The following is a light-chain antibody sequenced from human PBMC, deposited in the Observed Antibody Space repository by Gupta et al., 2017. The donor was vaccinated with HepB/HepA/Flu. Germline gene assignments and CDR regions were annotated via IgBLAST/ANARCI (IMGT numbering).Light chain of an antibody. CDR3: QQYNNWPWT. CDR1: KSVSSN. J-gene: IGKJ1*01. CDR2: SAS. Sequence: EIVMTQSPATLSVSPGERATLACRASKSVSSNLAWYQQKPGQAPRLLIYSASTTSTGIPARFSGSGSGTEFTLTISSLQSEDFAVYFCQQYNNWPWTFGQGTKVDIK. V-gene: IGKV3-15*01.